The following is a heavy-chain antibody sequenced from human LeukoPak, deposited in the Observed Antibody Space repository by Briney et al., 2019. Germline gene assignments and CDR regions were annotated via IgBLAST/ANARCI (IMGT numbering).Heavy chain of an antibody. Sequence: SETLSLTCAVSDYSISSGYYWGWIRQSPGKGLEWIGSMYHSGSTYYNPSLKSRVTMSEDTSKNQFSLNLSSVTAADTAVYYCARHAYYPGSGRNRYFYYMDVWGKGTTVTVSS. CDR2: MYHSGST. CDR1: DYSISSGYY. D-gene: IGHD3-10*01. CDR3: ARHAYYPGSGRNRYFYYMDV. V-gene: IGHV4-38-2*01. J-gene: IGHJ6*03.